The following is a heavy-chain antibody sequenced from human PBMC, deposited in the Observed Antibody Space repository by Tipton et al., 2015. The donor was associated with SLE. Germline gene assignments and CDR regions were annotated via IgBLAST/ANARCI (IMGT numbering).Heavy chain of an antibody. CDR3: ARDEYRYDATGYHLLGHFDF. CDR2: INHSGST. D-gene: IGHD3-22*01. V-gene: IGHV4-34*01. Sequence: TLSLTCAVYGGSFSDYSWSWIRQPPGKGLEWIGEINHSGSTNYNPSLGSRVTISVDTSKNQFSLKLSSVTAADTAVYYCARDEYRYDATGYHLLGHFDFWGQGTLVTVSS. CDR1: GGSFSDYS. J-gene: IGHJ4*02.